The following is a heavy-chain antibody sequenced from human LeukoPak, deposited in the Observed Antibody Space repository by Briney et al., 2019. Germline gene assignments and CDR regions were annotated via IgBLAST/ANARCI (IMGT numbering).Heavy chain of an antibody. CDR2: ISSSSSYI. CDR1: GFTFSSYS. V-gene: IGHV3-21*01. Sequence: AGGSLRLSCAASGFTFSSYSMNWVRQAPGKGLEWVSSISSSSSYIYYADSVKGRFTISRDNAKNSLYLQMNSLRAEDTAVYYCARSLSGSLRYFDWLSHGAFDIWGQGTMVTVSS. D-gene: IGHD3-9*01. J-gene: IGHJ3*02. CDR3: ARSLSGSLRYFDWLSHGAFDI.